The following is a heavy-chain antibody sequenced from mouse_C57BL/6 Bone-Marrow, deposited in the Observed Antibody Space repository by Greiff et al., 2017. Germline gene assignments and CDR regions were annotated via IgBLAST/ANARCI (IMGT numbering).Heavy chain of an antibody. D-gene: IGHD1-1*01. CDR2: IDPSDSYT. J-gene: IGHJ2*01. Sequence: VQLQESGAELVMPGASVKLSCKASGYTFTSYWMHWVKQRPGQGLEWIGEIDPSDSYTNYNQKFKGKSTLTVDKSSSTAYMQLSSLTSEDSAVYYCARSLYDGSSYNYWGQGTTLTVSS. V-gene: IGHV1-69*01. CDR3: ARSLYDGSSYNY. CDR1: GYTFTSYW.